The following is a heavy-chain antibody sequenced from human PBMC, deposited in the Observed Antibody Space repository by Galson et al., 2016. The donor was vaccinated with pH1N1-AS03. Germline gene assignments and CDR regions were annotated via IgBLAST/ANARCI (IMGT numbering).Heavy chain of an antibody. D-gene: IGHD3-10*01. CDR1: GYSFTNYW. CDR3: ARQRAVRAFDY. J-gene: IGHJ4*02. CDR2: IYPADSDA. Sequence: QSGAEVTKPGESLKISCKGSGYSFTNYWIAWVRQLPGKGLEWMGIIYPADSDARYSPSFQGQVTISADTSNSTAYVQWNSLKASDTAMYYCARQRAVRAFDYWGQGTPVTVSS. V-gene: IGHV5-51*01.